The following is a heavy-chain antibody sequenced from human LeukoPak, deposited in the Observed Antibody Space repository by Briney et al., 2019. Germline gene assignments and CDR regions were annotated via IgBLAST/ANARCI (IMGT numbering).Heavy chain of an antibody. CDR3: ARKDTAMVHDY. Sequence: SETLSLTCTVSGGSISSYYWSWIRQPPGKGLEWIGYIYYSGSTNYNPSLKSRVTISVDTSKNQFSLKLSSVTAADTAVYYCARKDTAMVHDYWAREPWSPSPQ. V-gene: IGHV4-59*01. CDR2: IYYSGST. J-gene: IGHJ4*02. CDR1: GGSISSYY. D-gene: IGHD5-18*01.